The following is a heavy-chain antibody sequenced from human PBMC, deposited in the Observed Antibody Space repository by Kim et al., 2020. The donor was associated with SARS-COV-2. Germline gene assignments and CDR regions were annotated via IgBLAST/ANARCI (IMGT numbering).Heavy chain of an antibody. J-gene: IGHJ4*01. CDR3: ARRPLGEYGEQYFDY. D-gene: IGHD4-17*01. Sequence: SETLSLTCTVSGCSISSSSYYWGWIRQPPGKGLEWIGSIYYSGSTYYNPSLKSRVTISVDTSKNQFSLKLSSVTAADTAVYYCARRPLGEYGEQYFDYWG. V-gene: IGHV4-39*01. CDR2: IYYSGST. CDR1: GCSISSSSYY.